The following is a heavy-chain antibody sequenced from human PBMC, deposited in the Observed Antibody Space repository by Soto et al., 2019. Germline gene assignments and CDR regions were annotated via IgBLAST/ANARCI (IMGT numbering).Heavy chain of an antibody. CDR1: GYTFTSYA. V-gene: IGHV1-3*01. CDR2: INAGNGNT. CDR3: ARGPLVVFNYFES. J-gene: IGHJ4*02. Sequence: ASVKVSCKASGYTFTSYAMHWVRQAPGQRLEWMGWINAGNGNTKYSQKFQGRVTITRDTSASTAYMELSSLRSDDTAMYFCARGPLVVFNYFESWGQGTLVTVS.